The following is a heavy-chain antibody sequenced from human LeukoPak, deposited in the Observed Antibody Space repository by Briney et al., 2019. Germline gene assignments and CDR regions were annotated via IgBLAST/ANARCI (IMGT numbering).Heavy chain of an antibody. D-gene: IGHD3-10*01. CDR2: INPNSGGT. CDR1: GYTFTSYY. V-gene: IGHV1-2*02. CDR3: ARVDYGSQWGYGMDV. J-gene: IGHJ6*02. Sequence: ASVKVSCKASGYTFTSYYMHWVRQAPGQGLEWMGWINPNSGGTNYAQKFQGRVTMTRDTSISTAYMELSRLRSDDTAVYYCARVDYGSQWGYGMDVWGQGTTVTVSS.